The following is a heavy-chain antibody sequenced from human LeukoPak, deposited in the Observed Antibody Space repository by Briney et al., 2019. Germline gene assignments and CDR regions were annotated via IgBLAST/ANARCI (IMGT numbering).Heavy chain of an antibody. V-gene: IGHV4-39*01. CDR1: GGSISSGNYH. CDR2: MFYSGRT. CDR3: ARQVQLRDFDY. Sequence: SETLSLTCTVSGGSISSGNYHWAWMRQPPGKGPEWIGSMFYSGRTYYNPSLKGRVTISVDTSKNQFSLKVTSVTAADTAVYYCARQVQLRDFDYWGQGTLVTVSS. D-gene: IGHD5-18*01. J-gene: IGHJ4*02.